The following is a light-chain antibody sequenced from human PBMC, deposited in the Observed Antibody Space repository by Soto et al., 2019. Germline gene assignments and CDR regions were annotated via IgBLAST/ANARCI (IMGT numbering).Light chain of an antibody. J-gene: IGKJ2*01. CDR2: AAS. CDR3: QKSYSTPYT. V-gene: IGKV1-39*01. CDR1: QSISSY. Sequence: DIQMTQSPSSLSASVGDRVTITCRASQSISSYLNWYQQKPGKAPKLLIYAASSLQSGVPSRFSGSGSGTDFTLTISSLQPEDFATYYCQKSYSTPYTFGQGTKLAIK.